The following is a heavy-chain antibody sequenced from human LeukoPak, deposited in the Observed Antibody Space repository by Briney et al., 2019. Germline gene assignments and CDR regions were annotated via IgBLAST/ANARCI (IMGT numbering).Heavy chain of an antibody. CDR2: IYYSGST. V-gene: IGHV4-59*08. Sequence: PSETLSLTCTVSGGSISNYYWSWIRQPPGKGLEWIGYIYYSGSTNYTPSLKSRVTVSVDTPKNQFSLKLSSVTAADTAVYYCARLTSSSSGSSFDYWGQGTLVTVSS. J-gene: IGHJ4*02. CDR1: GGSISNYY. D-gene: IGHD6-13*01. CDR3: ARLTSSSSGSSFDY.